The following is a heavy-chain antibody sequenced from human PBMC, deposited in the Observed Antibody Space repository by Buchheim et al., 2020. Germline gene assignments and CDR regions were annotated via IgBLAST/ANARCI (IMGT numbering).Heavy chain of an antibody. Sequence: QVQLVESGGGVVQPGRSLRLSCAASGFTFSSYAMHWVRQAPGKGLEWVAVISYDGNNKFYADSVKGRFPISRDNSKKTLYLQMNSLRAEDAAVYYCVRDSLYSGSPFFDFWGQGT. V-gene: IGHV3-30-3*01. D-gene: IGHD1-26*01. J-gene: IGHJ4*02. CDR1: GFTFSSYA. CDR2: ISYDGNNK. CDR3: VRDSLYSGSPFFDF.